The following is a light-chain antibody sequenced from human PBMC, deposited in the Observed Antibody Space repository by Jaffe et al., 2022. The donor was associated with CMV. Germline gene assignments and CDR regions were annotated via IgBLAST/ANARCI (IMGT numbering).Light chain of an antibody. J-gene: IGKJ2*01. CDR2: KAS. V-gene: IGKV1-5*03. Sequence: DIQLTQSPSTLSASVGDRVTITCRASQSISDGLAWYQKKPGQAPNLLIYKASSLQSGVPSRFSGSGSGTDFTLTITSLQPDDFATYFCQQYNNNPYTFGQGTRL. CDR1: QSISDG. CDR3: QQYNNNPYT.